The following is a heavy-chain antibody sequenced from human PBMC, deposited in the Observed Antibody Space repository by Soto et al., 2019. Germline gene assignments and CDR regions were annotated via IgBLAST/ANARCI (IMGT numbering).Heavy chain of an antibody. CDR1: GYSFTRHD. CDR2: MNPNSGNA. CDR3: ARGAYNDYSHWFDP. Sequence: QVQLVQSGAEVRKPGASVRVSRKATGYSFTRHDINWLRQAAGQGLEWMGWMNPNSGNAVYAQKFQGRVTMTRNPSITTAYIEVTSLKSEDTAVYFCARGAYNDYSHWFDPWGQGTLVTVSS. V-gene: IGHV1-8*01. J-gene: IGHJ5*02. D-gene: IGHD4-4*01.